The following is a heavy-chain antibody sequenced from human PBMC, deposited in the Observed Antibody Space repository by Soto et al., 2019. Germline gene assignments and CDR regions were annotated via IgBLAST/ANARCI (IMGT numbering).Heavy chain of an antibody. D-gene: IGHD5-12*01. J-gene: IGHJ4*02. Sequence: EVQLVQSGAEVKKPGESLRISCKASGYIFNTYWIGWVRQMPGKGLEWMGIIYPADSDTRYSPSFQGQVTISADKSVSTAYLQWSSLKASDSAIYYCARQYSGCDYWGQGTRVTVSS. CDR2: IYPADSDT. CDR1: GYIFNTYW. CDR3: ARQYSGCDY. V-gene: IGHV5-51*01.